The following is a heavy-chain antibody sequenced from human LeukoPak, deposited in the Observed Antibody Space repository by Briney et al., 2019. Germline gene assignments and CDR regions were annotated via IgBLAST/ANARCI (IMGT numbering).Heavy chain of an antibody. Sequence: GASVKVSCKASGYTFTGYYMHWVRQAPGQGLEWMGRINPNSGGTNYAQKFQGRVTMTRDTSISTAYMELSRLRSDDTAVYYCARGPGVSSGWSIDYWGQGTLVTVSS. V-gene: IGHV1-2*06. D-gene: IGHD6-19*01. CDR1: GYTFTGYY. J-gene: IGHJ4*02. CDR2: INPNSGGT. CDR3: ARGPGVSSGWSIDY.